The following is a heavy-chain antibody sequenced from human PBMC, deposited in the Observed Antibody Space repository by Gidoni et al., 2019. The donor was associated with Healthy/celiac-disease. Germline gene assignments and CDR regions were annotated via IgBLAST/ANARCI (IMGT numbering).Heavy chain of an antibody. D-gene: IGHD2-21*01. J-gene: IGHJ4*02. CDR1: GFTVSSNY. V-gene: IGHV3-66*01. CDR3: ASFPTNEIGDY. CDR2: IYSGGST. Sequence: EVQLVESGGVLVQPGGSLRLSCASSGFTVSSNYMSWVRQAPGKGLEWVSVIYSGGSTYYADSVKGRFTISRDNSKNTLYLQMNSLRAEDTAVYYCASFPTNEIGDYWGQGTLVTVSS.